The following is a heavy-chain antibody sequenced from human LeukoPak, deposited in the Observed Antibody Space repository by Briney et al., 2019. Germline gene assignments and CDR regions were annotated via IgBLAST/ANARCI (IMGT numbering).Heavy chain of an antibody. CDR3: ATGPGDPAARTNWFDP. CDR2: IYHSGST. Sequence: PSETLSLTCAVSGYSISSGYYWGWIRQPPGKGLECIGSIYHSGSTYYNPSLKSRVTISVDTSKNQFSLKLSSVTAADTAVYYCATGPGDPAARTNWFDPWGQGTLVTVSS. V-gene: IGHV4-38-2*01. CDR1: GYSISSGYY. J-gene: IGHJ5*02. D-gene: IGHD2-2*01.